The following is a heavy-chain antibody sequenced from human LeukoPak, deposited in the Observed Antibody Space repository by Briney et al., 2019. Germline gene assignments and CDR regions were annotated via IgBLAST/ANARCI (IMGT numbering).Heavy chain of an antibody. CDR2: IYTDGNT. CDR1: GFTVNSNY. D-gene: IGHD3-10*01. Sequence: PGGSLRLSCAASGFTVNSNYMSWVRQAPGKGLEWVSLIYTDGNTLYADSVKGRFTISRHNSKNTLLLQMNSLRAEDTAVYYCAKIWQTRLSRGFDFDAWGQGTLVTVSS. J-gene: IGHJ4*02. CDR3: AKIWQTRLSRGFDFDA. V-gene: IGHV3-53*04.